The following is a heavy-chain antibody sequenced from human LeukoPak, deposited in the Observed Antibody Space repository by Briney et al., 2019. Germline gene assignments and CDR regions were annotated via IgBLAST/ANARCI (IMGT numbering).Heavy chain of an antibody. Sequence: AASVKVSCKASGGTFSSYAISWVRQAPGQGLEWMGGIIPIFGTANYAQKFQGRVTITTDESTSTAYMELSSLRSEDTAVYYCARLDDSSGYYRNDAFDIWGRGTLVTVSS. V-gene: IGHV1-69*05. D-gene: IGHD3-22*01. CDR3: ARLDDSSGYYRNDAFDI. J-gene: IGHJ2*01. CDR2: IIPIFGTA. CDR1: GGTFSSYA.